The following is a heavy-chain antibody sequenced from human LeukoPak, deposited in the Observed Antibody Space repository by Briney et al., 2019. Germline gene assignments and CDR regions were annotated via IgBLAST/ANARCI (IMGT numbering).Heavy chain of an antibody. CDR1: RFTFSSYW. CDR3: AKGSTLYYFDY. CDR2: IKQDGSEK. Sequence: PGGYLRLSCAASRFTFSSYWMSWVRQAPGKGLEWVASIKQDGSEKYYADSVKGRFTISRDNAKNSLYLQMNSLRAEDTALYYCAKGSTLYYFDYWGQGTLVTVSS. V-gene: IGHV3-7*03. D-gene: IGHD5/OR15-5a*01. J-gene: IGHJ4*02.